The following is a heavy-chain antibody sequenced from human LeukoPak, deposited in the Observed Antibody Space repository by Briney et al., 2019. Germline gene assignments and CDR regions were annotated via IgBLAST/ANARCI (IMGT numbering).Heavy chain of an antibody. V-gene: IGHV4-4*07. CDR2: IYTSGST. CDR1: GGFISSYY. J-gene: IGHJ4*02. Sequence: SETLSLTCTVSGGFISSYYWSWIRQPAGKGLEWIGRIYTSGSTNYNPSLKSRVTTSVDTSKNQCSLKLSSVTAADTAVYYCAAEYSSSWYPFDYWGQGTLVTVSS. CDR3: AAEYSSSWYPFDY. D-gene: IGHD6-13*01.